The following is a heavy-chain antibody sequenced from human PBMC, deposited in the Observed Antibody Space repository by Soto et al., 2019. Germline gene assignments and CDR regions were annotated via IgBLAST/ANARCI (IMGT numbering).Heavy chain of an antibody. D-gene: IGHD6-19*01. CDR3: ARGLVGSSGWVFDY. CDR2: IYYSGTT. J-gene: IGHJ4*02. Sequence: QVQLQESGPGLVKPSETLSLTCTVSGGSVSSGSYFWSWIRQPPGKGLEWIGYIYYSGTTKSNPSLKSRVTVSVDTSKNQFSLKLNSVTAADTAVYYCARGLVGSSGWVFDYWGQGTLLTVSS. CDR1: GGSVSSGSYF. V-gene: IGHV4-61*01.